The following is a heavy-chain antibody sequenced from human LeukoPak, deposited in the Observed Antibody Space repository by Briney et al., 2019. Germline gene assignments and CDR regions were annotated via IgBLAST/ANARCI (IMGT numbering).Heavy chain of an antibody. V-gene: IGHV3-33*01. D-gene: IGHD6-13*01. CDR1: GFTFSSYG. CDR3: ARDPVAAAAAARGTLGYFDY. J-gene: IGHJ4*02. Sequence: PGRSLRLSCAASGFTFSSYGMHWVRQAPGKGLEWVAVIWYDGSNKYYADSVKGRFTISRDNSKNTLYLQMNSLRAEDTAVYYCARDPVAAAAAARGTLGYFDYWGQGTLVTVCS. CDR2: IWYDGSNK.